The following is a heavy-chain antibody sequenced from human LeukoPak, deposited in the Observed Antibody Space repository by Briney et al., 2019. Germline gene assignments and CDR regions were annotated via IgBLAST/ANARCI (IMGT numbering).Heavy chain of an antibody. D-gene: IGHD7-27*01. V-gene: IGHV1-2*02. CDR1: GYTLIHPA. CDR3: ARWELGISGFDY. CDR2: INPNSGST. Sequence: ASLKVSRKPAGYTLIHPALHCVRQAPAQGLEWMGWINPNSGSTNYAQNFQSRVTMTRDTSISTAYMERRRLISDDTAVYYCARWELGISGFDYWGQGTLVTVSS. J-gene: IGHJ4*02.